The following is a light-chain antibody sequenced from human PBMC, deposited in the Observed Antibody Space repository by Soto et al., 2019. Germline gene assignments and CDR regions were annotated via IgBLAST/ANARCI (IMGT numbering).Light chain of an antibody. V-gene: IGLV2-14*01. J-gene: IGLJ1*01. CDR1: SSDVGGYNY. CDR3: DSYTSSRAYV. Sequence: QSVLTQPASVSGSPGQSITISCTGTSSDVGGYNYVSWYQQQAGKAPKLIIHEVGNRPSGVSNRFSGSKSGNTASLTISGLQAEDEADYYCDSYTSSRAYVFGIGTKLTVL. CDR2: EVG.